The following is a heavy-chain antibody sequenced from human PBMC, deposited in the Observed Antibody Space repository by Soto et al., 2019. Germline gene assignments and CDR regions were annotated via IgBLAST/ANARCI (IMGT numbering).Heavy chain of an antibody. Sequence: QVQLVQSGAEVKKPGASVKVSCKAFGYTFTSYYMHWVRQGPGQGLEWMGIINPSEGSTSYTQNFRGRVTMTRNTSTNTVYMELSSLRSEDTAVYYCAITSSVVRLSRSGEYFHHWGQGTMVTVSS. J-gene: IGHJ1*01. D-gene: IGHD2-21*02. CDR2: INPSEGST. CDR1: GYTFTSYY. V-gene: IGHV1-46*01. CDR3: AITSSVVRLSRSGEYFHH.